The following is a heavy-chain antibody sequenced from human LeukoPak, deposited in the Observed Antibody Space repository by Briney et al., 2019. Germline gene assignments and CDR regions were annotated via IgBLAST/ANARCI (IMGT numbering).Heavy chain of an antibody. CDR3: AKRASITIFGVVTPRLRSWLSPIDY. V-gene: IGHV3-23*01. D-gene: IGHD3-3*01. CDR1: GFTFSSHA. J-gene: IGHJ4*02. CDR2: ISGSGGST. Sequence: GGSLRLSCAASGFTFSSHAMSWVRQAPGKGLEWVSAISGSGGSTYYADSVKGRFTISRDNSKNTLYLQMNSLRAEDTAVYYCAKRASITIFGVVTPRLRSWLSPIDYWGQGTLVTVSS.